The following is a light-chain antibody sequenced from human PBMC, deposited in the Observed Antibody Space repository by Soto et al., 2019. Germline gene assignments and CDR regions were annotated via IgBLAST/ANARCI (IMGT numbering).Light chain of an antibody. Sequence: EIVLTQSPGTRSLSPGERGTLSCRASQNLGTLYLAWFQQKSGQAPRLLIYSASRRATGIPDRFTGSGSGTDFTLTINRVEPEDFAVYFCQQYAGSPRTFGQGTKVDIK. V-gene: IGKV3-20*01. CDR1: QNLGTLY. CDR3: QQYAGSPRT. CDR2: SAS. J-gene: IGKJ1*01.